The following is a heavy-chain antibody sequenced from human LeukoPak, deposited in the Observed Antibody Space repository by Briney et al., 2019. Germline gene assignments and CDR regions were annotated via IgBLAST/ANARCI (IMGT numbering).Heavy chain of an antibody. CDR1: GFTFSNAW. J-gene: IGHJ4*02. Sequence: GGPLRLSCAASGFTFSNAWMSWVRQAPGKGLEWVGRIKSKTDGGTTDYAAPVKGRFTISRDDSKNTLYLQMNSLKTEDTAVYYCTSSGYGSGYPAFDYWGQGTLVTVSS. CDR3: TSSGYGSGYPAFDY. V-gene: IGHV3-15*01. CDR2: IKSKTDGGTT. D-gene: IGHD3-10*01.